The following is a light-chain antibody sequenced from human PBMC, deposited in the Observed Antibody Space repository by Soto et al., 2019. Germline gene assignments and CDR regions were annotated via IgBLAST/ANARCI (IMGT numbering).Light chain of an antibody. V-gene: IGLV2-14*01. CDR1: SSDVGGYNY. J-gene: IGLJ3*02. CDR2: EVS. CDR3: SSYTSSSTLAWV. Sequence: QSVLTQPASVSGSPGQSITISCTGTSSDVGGYNYVSWYQQHPGKAPKLMIYEVSNRPSGVSNRFSGSKSGNTASLTISGLQAEDEADYDCSSYTSSSTLAWVCGGGTKLTVL.